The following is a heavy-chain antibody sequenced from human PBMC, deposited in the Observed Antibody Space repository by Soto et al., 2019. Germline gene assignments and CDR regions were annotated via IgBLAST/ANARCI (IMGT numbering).Heavy chain of an antibody. D-gene: IGHD5-18*01. Sequence: EVQLLESGGGWVRPGGSLRLSLPSSGFTFTNYPRNWVGQAPGRGRGGVSSIMGSATKIYYADSVKGRFTISRDNTKSTLYLQMNSLRAEDTAIYYCAKDQRVFGYSYDGKRNWFDSWGQGTLVTVSS. V-gene: IGHV3-23*01. CDR2: IMGSATKI. CDR1: GFTFTNYP. CDR3: AKDQRVFGYSYDGKRNWFDS. J-gene: IGHJ5*01.